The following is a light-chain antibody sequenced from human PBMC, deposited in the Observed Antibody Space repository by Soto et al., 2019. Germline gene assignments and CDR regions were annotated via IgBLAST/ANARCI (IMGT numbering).Light chain of an antibody. CDR1: QSISSW. CDR3: QQYNYYART. CDR2: KAS. V-gene: IGKV1-5*03. J-gene: IGKJ1*01. Sequence: DIQMTQAPSTLSASVGDRVTITCRASQSISSWLAWYQQKPGKAPNLLIYKASTLESGVPSRFSGNGSGKEFTLTISSLQPDDFATYYCQQYNYYARTFGQGTKVEI.